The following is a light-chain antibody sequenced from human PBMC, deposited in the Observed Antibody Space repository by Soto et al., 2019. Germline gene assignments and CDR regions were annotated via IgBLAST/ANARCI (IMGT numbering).Light chain of an antibody. CDR3: QQYTTWPQT. V-gene: IGKV3-15*01. CDR2: GAS. J-gene: IGKJ1*01. Sequence: DIVVTQSPATLSVSPGEGATLSCRASQSVGTTLAWYQHKPGQAPKLLIYGASTRATGILVRFSGSGSGTEFALTISSLQSEDFAVYYCQQYTTWPQTFGQGTKVDIK. CDR1: QSVGTT.